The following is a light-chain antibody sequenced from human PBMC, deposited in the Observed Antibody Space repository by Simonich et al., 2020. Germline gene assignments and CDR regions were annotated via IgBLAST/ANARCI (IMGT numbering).Light chain of an antibody. V-gene: IGKV1-NL1*01. CDR1: QDISNS. Sequence: DIQMTQSPSSLSASVGDRVTITCRASQDISNSVAWYQQKPGKAPKLLLYAASRLESGVPSRFSGSGSGTDYTLTISSLQPEDFATYYCQQYYSTPITFGQGTRLEIK. CDR3: QQYYSTPIT. CDR2: AAS. J-gene: IGKJ5*01.